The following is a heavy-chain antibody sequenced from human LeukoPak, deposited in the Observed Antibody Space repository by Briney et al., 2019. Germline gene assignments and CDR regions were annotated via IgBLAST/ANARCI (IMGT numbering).Heavy chain of an antibody. CDR1: GFTFSSYA. CDR3: ARGQPGVAAAGNLDY. Sequence: GGSLRLSCAASGFTFSSYAMHWVRQAPGKGLEWVAVISYDGSNKYYADSVKGRFTISRDNSKNTLFLQMNSLRAEDTAVYYCARGQPGVAAAGNLDYWGQGTLVTVSS. CDR2: ISYDGSNK. J-gene: IGHJ4*02. D-gene: IGHD6-13*01. V-gene: IGHV3-30-3*01.